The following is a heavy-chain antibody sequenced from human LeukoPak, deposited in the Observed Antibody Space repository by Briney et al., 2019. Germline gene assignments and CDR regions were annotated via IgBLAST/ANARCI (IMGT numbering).Heavy chain of an antibody. Sequence: PSETLSLTCSVSGGSISTYYWNWIRQTPGKGLEWLGHISNGNTDYNPSLKSRVTISVDTSKDQFSLKLTSVTAADTAVYYCARDKARSYGRYFDPWGQGALVTVSS. CDR3: ARDKARSYGRYFDP. CDR2: ISNGNT. D-gene: IGHD5-18*01. J-gene: IGHJ5*02. CDR1: GGSISTYY. V-gene: IGHV4-59*01.